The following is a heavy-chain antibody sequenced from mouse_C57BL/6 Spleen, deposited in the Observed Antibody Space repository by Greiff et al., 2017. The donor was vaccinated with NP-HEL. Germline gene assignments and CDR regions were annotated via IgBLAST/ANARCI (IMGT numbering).Heavy chain of an antibody. CDR2: INYDGSST. J-gene: IGHJ1*03. CDR3: ARRGRDWYFDV. CDR1: GFTFSDYY. D-gene: IGHD3-3*01. Sequence: EVKLMESEGGLVQPGSSMKLSCTASGFTFSDYYMAWVRQVPEKGLEWVANINYDGSSTYYLDSLKSRFIISRDNAKNILYLQMSSLKSEDTATYYCARRGRDWYFDVWGTGTTVTVSS. V-gene: IGHV5-16*01.